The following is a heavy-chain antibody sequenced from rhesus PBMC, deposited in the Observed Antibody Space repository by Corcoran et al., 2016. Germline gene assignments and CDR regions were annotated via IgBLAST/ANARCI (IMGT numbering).Heavy chain of an antibody. J-gene: IGHJ4*01. V-gene: IGHV4-73*01. D-gene: IGHD3-28*01. Sequence: QVQLQQWGEGLVKPSETLSLTCAVYGGSISGYYYWSWFRHPPGKGLEWIGYIYGNSASTNYNPTLKNRVTISKATSKNQFSLKLSSVTAADTAVYYCAREAYDSGADYWGQGVLVTVSS. CDR1: GGSISGYYY. CDR3: AREAYDSGADY. CDR2: IYGNSAST.